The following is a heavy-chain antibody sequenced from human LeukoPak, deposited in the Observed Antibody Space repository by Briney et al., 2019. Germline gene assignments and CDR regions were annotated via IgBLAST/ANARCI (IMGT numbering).Heavy chain of an antibody. J-gene: IGHJ4*02. V-gene: IGHV3-7*03. D-gene: IGHD3-16*01. Sequence: GGSLRLSCAASGFTFSNYWLNWVREAPGKGLEWVANIKEDGSEKYYVDSVKGRFTISRDNAKNSLFLQMNSLRAEDTAVYYCARTLRGGGALDYWGQGTLVTVSS. CDR3: ARTLRGGGALDY. CDR2: IKEDGSEK. CDR1: GFTFSNYW.